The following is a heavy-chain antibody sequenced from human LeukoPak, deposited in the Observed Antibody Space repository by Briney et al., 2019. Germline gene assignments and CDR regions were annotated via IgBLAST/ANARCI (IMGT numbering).Heavy chain of an antibody. V-gene: IGHV3-43*01. Sequence: GGSLRLSCAASGFTFDDYSMHWVRQAPGKGLEWVSLISRDGGSTYYADSVKGRFTISRDNSKNFLFLQMNSLRTEDTALYYCAKDRVAMVRGVSFSFDWWGQGTLVPVSS. CDR1: GFTFDDYS. J-gene: IGHJ4*02. CDR2: ISRDGGST. CDR3: AKDRVAMVRGVSFSFDW. D-gene: IGHD3-10*01.